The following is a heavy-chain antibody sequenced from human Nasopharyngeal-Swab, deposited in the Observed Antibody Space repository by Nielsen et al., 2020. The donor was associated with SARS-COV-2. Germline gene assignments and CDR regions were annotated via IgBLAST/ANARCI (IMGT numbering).Heavy chain of an antibody. V-gene: IGHV3-74*03. CDR1: GFSFRSYW. Sequence: GESLKISCAASGFSFRSYWLHYVRQVPGKGLLWVSRINGDGTITTYADSVKGRFTISRDNAKNTLYLQMNSLTVEDTAVYYCARVTGGYSFDSWGQGTLVTVSS. J-gene: IGHJ4*01. CDR2: INGDGTIT. CDR3: ARVTGGYSFDS. D-gene: IGHD3-22*01.